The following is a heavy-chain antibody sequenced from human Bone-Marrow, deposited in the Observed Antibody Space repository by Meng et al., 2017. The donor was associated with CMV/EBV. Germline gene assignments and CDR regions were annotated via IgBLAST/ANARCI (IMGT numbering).Heavy chain of an antibody. Sequence: GESLKISCAASGFTFSSYSMNWVRQAPGKGLEWVSSISSSSSYIYYADSVKGRFTISRDNAKNSLYLQMNSLRAEDTAVYYCARVDRITIFGVVIGTIDYWGQGTLVTVSS. CDR2: ISSSSSYI. J-gene: IGHJ4*02. D-gene: IGHD3-3*01. V-gene: IGHV3-21*01. CDR1: GFTFSSYS. CDR3: ARVDRITIFGVVIGTIDY.